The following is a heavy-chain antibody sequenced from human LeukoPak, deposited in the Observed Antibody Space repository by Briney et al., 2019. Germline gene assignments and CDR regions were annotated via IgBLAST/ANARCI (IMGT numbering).Heavy chain of an antibody. CDR2: MNPKSGNT. CDR3: ASRVNYYDSSGYPMDAFDI. J-gene: IGHJ3*02. V-gene: IGHV1-8*01. CDR1: GYTFTSYD. Sequence: ASVKVSCKASGYTFTSYDINWVRQATGQGLEWMGWMNPKSGNTGYAQKFQGRVTMTRNTSVSTAYVELSSLRSEDTAVYYCASRVNYYDSSGYPMDAFDIWGQGTMVTVSS. D-gene: IGHD3-22*01.